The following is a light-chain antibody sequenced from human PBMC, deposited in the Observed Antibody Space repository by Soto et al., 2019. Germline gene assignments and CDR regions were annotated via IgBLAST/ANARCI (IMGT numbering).Light chain of an antibody. Sequence: QSVLTQPPSVSAAPGQKVTISCSGSSSNIGKNYVSWYQQLPGTAPKLLIYQNNKRPSGIPDRFSGSRSGTSATLGITGPQAVEEADYFCGTWDSSLSAYVFGTGTKVTVL. J-gene: IGLJ1*01. CDR1: SSNIGKNY. CDR2: QNN. CDR3: GTWDSSLSAYV. V-gene: IGLV1-51*02.